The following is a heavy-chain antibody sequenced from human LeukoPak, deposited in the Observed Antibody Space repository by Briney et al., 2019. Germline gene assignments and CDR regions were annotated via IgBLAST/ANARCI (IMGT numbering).Heavy chain of an antibody. D-gene: IGHD3-22*01. V-gene: IGHV4-59*01. Sequence: SETLSLTCTVSGGSISSYYWSWIRQPPGKGLEWIGYIYYSGSTKYNPSLKSRVTMSVDTPKNQFSLKLTSVTAADTAVYYCARWSDGSSAYYGPWGQGTLVTVSS. CDR3: ARWSDGSSAYYGP. CDR2: IYYSGST. J-gene: IGHJ5*02. CDR1: GGSISSYY.